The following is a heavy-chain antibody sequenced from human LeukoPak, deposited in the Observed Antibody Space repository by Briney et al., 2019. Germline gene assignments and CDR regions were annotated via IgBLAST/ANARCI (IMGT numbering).Heavy chain of an antibody. CDR2: ISGSGGST. CDR3: AKDGIPGIAAAGTRYFDY. Sequence: GGSLRLSCAVSGFTFSSYAMSWVRQAPGKGLEWVSAISGSGGSTYYADSVKGRFTISRDNSKNTLYLQMNSLGAEDTAVYYSAKDGIPGIAAAGTRYFDYWGQGTLVTVSS. D-gene: IGHD6-13*01. J-gene: IGHJ4*02. CDR1: GFTFSSYA. V-gene: IGHV3-23*01.